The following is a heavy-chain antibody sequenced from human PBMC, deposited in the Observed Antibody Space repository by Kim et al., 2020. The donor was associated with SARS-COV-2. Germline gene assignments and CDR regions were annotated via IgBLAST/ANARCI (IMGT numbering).Heavy chain of an antibody. V-gene: IGHV3-15*01. J-gene: IGHJ6*02. Sequence: GGSLRLSCAASGFTFSNAWMSWVRQAPGKGLEWVGRIKSKTDGGTTDYAAPVKGRFTISRDDSKNTLYLQMNSLKTEDTAVYYCTTDLGYYDSSGYYSRYYYGMDVWGQGTTVTVSS. CDR2: IKSKTDGGTT. CDR3: TTDLGYYDSSGYYSRYYYGMDV. D-gene: IGHD3-22*01. CDR1: GFTFSNAW.